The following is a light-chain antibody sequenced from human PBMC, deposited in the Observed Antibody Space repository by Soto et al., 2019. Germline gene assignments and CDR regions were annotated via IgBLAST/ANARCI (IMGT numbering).Light chain of an antibody. Sequence: DVQMTQSPSSLSAFVGDRVTITCRASHGIAPYLAWLQQKPGKVPKLLIYATSTLQSGVPSRFSGSGCGTDFTLTISSLQPEDVGTYYCQKYNSAPLTFGGGTKVEIK. J-gene: IGKJ4*01. CDR2: ATS. CDR1: HGIAPY. V-gene: IGKV1-27*01. CDR3: QKYNSAPLT.